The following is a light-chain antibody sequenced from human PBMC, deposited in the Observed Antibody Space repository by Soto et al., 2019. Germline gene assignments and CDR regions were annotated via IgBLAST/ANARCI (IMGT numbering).Light chain of an antibody. J-gene: IGKJ1*01. CDR2: GAS. V-gene: IGKV3D-15*01. CDR3: QQYYDWPT. Sequence: EVVLTQSPATLSLYPGERATLSCRTSQSVSNYLAWYQQKPGQAPRLLIYGASNRATGIPDRFSVSGSGTEFTLTISSLQSEDFAVYFCQQYYDWPTFGQGTKV. CDR1: QSVSNY.